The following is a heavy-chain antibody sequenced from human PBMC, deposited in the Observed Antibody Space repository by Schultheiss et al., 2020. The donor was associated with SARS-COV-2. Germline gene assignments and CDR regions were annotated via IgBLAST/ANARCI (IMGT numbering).Heavy chain of an antibody. D-gene: IGHD2-2*01. V-gene: IGHV3-48*01. J-gene: IGHJ5*02. CDR3: AKDGGYCSSTSCYVGWFDP. CDR1: GFTFTNAW. CDR2: ISSSGSTI. Sequence: GESLKISCAASGFTFTNAWMHWVRQVPGKGLEWVSYISSSGSTIYYADSVKGRFTISSDNSKNTLYLQMNSLRAEDTAVYYCAKDGGYCSSTSCYVGWFDPWGQGTLVTVSS.